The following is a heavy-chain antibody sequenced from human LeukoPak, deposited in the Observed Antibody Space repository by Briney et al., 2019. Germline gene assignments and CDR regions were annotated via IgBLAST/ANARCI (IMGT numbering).Heavy chain of an antibody. V-gene: IGHV3-33*06. CDR1: GFTFSSYG. Sequence: GGSLTLSCAASGFTFSSYGMHWVRQAPGKGLEGVAVIWYDGSNKYYADSVKGRFTLSRDNSKTTLYLQMNSLRAEDTAVYYCAKGPAVIISYYFDYWGQGPLVTVSS. J-gene: IGHJ4*02. D-gene: IGHD3-16*02. CDR2: IWYDGSNK. CDR3: AKGPAVIISYYFDY.